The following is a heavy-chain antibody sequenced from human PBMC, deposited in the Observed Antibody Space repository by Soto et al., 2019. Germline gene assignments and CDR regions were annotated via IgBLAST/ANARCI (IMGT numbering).Heavy chain of an antibody. CDR2: ILPMLDIT. D-gene: IGHD6-13*01. Sequence: QVQLVQSGAEVKKPGSSVKVSCKASGGTFSTYTIIWVRQAPGQGLEWMGRILPMLDITNSAQRFQGRVTITADKSTSTAYLERSSLRSEDTAVYYCTLGSWSAETFEIWGRGTMVTVSS. J-gene: IGHJ3*02. V-gene: IGHV1-69*02. CDR1: GGTFSTYT. CDR3: TLGSWSAETFEI.